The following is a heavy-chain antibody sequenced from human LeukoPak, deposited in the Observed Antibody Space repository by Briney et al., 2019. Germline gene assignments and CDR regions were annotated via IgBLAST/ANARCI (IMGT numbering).Heavy chain of an antibody. CDR1: GFTFNTYW. V-gene: IGHV3-7*01. CDR2: IKQDGNEK. CDR3: ARARLGLTRGTGTNYFDY. J-gene: IGHJ4*02. Sequence: GGSLTLSCAASGFTFNTYWMSWVRQAPGKGLEWVANIKQDGNEKHYMYSVKGRFTISRDNAKNLLYLQMNSLRAEDTAVYFCARARLGLTRGTGTNYFDYGGQGTLVTVSS. D-gene: IGHD2-15*01.